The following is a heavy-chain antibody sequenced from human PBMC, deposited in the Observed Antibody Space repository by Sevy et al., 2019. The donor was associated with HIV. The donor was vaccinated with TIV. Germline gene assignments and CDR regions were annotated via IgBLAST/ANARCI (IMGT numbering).Heavy chain of an antibody. CDR2: MYYSGST. Sequence: SETLSLTCAVSGYSISSRYYWGWVQQPPGKGLEWIASMYYSGSTYYNPSLRSRVTISLDTSENQFSLKLTSVTAADTAVYYCASDITSNWLFFDYWGQGILVTVSS. CDR1: GYSISSRYY. D-gene: IGHD6-13*01. V-gene: IGHV4-38-2*01. J-gene: IGHJ4*02. CDR3: ASDITSNWLFFDY.